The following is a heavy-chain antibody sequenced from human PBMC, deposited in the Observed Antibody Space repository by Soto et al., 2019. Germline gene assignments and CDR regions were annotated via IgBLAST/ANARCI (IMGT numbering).Heavy chain of an antibody. V-gene: IGHV3-23*01. CDR1: GFTFSSYA. CDR3: AKVMRYFDWLFHDAFDI. Sequence: PGGSLRLSCASSGFTFSSYAMSLVRQAPGKGLEWVSAISGSGGSTYYADSVKGRFTISRDNSKNTLYLQMNSLRAEDTAVYYCAKVMRYFDWLFHDAFDIWGQGTMVTVSS. D-gene: IGHD3-9*01. J-gene: IGHJ3*02. CDR2: ISGSGGST.